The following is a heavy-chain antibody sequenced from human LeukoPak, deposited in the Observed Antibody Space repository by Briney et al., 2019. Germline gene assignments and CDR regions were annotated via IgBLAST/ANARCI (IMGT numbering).Heavy chain of an antibody. CDR2: ISAYNGNT. CDR3: ASARYCSSTSCYWFWFDP. Sequence: GASVKVSCKASGYTFIGYGISWVRQAPGQGLEWMGWISAYNGNTDYAQKFQGRVTMTTDTSTNTASMELRGLRSDDTAVYYCASARYCSSTSCYWFWFDPWGQGTLVTVSS. D-gene: IGHD2-2*01. V-gene: IGHV1-18*01. J-gene: IGHJ5*02. CDR1: GYTFIGYG.